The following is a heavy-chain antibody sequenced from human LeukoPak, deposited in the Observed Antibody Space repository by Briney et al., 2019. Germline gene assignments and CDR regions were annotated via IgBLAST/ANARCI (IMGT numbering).Heavy chain of an antibody. Sequence: ASVKVSCKASGYTFTGYYMHWVRQAPGQGLEWMGWINPNSGGTNYAQKFQGRVTMTRDTSISTAYMELSRLRSDDTAVYYCARDPLLWFGELRRNAFDIWGQGTMVTVSS. CDR1: GYTFTGYY. CDR2: INPNSGGT. CDR3: ARDPLLWFGELRRNAFDI. V-gene: IGHV1-2*02. J-gene: IGHJ3*02. D-gene: IGHD3-10*01.